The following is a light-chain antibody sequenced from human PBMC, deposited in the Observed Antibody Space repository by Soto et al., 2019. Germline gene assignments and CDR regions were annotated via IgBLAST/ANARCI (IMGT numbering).Light chain of an antibody. V-gene: IGKV3-11*01. J-gene: IGKJ2*01. Sequence: EIVLTQSPATLSLSPGERATLSCRASQSVSSYLAWYQQKPGQAPRLLIYDASNLATGIPARFSGSGSGTDFNLTLSSLELEDFAVYYCQQRSKWPPGYTFGQGTKLEIK. CDR2: DAS. CDR1: QSVSSY. CDR3: QQRSKWPPGYT.